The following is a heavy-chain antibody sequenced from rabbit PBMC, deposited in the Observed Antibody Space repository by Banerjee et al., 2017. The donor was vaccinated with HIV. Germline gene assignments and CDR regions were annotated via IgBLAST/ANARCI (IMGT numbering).Heavy chain of an antibody. CDR1: GFSFSYKYV. Sequence: QEQLVESGGGLVKPEGSLTLTCTASGFSFSYKYVMCWVRQAPGKGLEWIACIDGGSSGTTYYASWAKGRFTISKTSSTTVTLQMTSLTAADTATYFCARDLAGVIGWNFNLWGQGTLVTDS. CDR2: IDGGSSGTT. D-gene: IGHD4-1*01. J-gene: IGHJ4*01. CDR3: ARDLAGVIGWNFNL. V-gene: IGHV1S45*01.